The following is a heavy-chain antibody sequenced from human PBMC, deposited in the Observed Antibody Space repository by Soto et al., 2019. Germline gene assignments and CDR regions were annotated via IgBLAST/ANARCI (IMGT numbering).Heavy chain of an antibody. CDR1: GGTFSSYA. Sequence: QVQLVQSGAEVKKPGSSVKVSCKASGGTFSSYAISWVRQAPGQGLEWMGGIIPIFGTANYAQKFQGRVTITADESTSTAYMELSSMRSEDTAVYYCARSVRLRLGELSFSAYYFDYWGQGTLVTVSS. V-gene: IGHV1-69*12. J-gene: IGHJ4*02. D-gene: IGHD3-16*02. CDR3: ARSVRLRLGELSFSAYYFDY. CDR2: IIPIFGTA.